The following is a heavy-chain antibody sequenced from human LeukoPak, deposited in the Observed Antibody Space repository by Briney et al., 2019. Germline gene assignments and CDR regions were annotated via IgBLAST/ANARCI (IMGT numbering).Heavy chain of an antibody. CDR1: GFTFSSYS. CDR3: ARGETHINYSNYADY. J-gene: IGHJ4*02. Sequence: GGSLRLSCAASGFTFSSYSMNWVRQAPGRGLEWVSSISSSSSYIYYADSVKGRFTISRDNAKNSLYLQMNSLRAEDTAVYYCARGETHINYSNYADYWGQGTLVTVSS. D-gene: IGHD4-11*01. V-gene: IGHV3-21*01. CDR2: ISSSSSYI.